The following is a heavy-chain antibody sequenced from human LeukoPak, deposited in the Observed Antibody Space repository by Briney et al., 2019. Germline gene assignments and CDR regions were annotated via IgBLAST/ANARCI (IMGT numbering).Heavy chain of an antibody. Sequence: PSETLSLTCTVSGGSISSYYWSWIRQPPGKGLEWIRYIYYSGSTNYNPSLKSRVIISVDTSKNQFSLKLSSVTAADTAVYYCARDIGASLLRYEVDYWGQGTLVTVSS. V-gene: IGHV4-59*01. J-gene: IGHJ4*02. CDR1: GGSISSYY. CDR2: IYYSGST. D-gene: IGHD5/OR15-5a*01. CDR3: ARDIGASLLRYEVDY.